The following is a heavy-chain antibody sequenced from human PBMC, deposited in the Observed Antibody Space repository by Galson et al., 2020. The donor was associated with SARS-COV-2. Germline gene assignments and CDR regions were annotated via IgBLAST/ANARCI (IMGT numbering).Heavy chain of an antibody. J-gene: IGHJ4*02. CDR2: ISYDGSNK. CDR3: ASPQSGSYSSHFDY. Sequence: GGSLRLSCAASGFTFSSYAMHWVRQAPGKGLEWVAVISYDGSNKYYADSVKGRFTISRDNSKNTLYLQMNSLRAEDTAVYYCASPQSGSYSSHFDYWGQGTLVTVSS. D-gene: IGHD1-26*01. V-gene: IGHV3-30*04. CDR1: GFTFSSYA.